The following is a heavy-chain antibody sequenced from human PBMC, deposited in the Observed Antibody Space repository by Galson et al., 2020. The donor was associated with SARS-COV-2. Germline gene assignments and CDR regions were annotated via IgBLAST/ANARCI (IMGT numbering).Heavy chain of an antibody. Sequence: GESLKISCTASGFTFSSYAMHWVRQAPGKGLEWVAVISYDGSNKYYADSVKGRFTISRDNSKNTLYLQMNSLRAEDTAVYYCARVGGSQTYYYYYCGMDVWGQGTTVTVSS. V-gene: IGHV3-30*04. D-gene: IGHD1-26*01. CDR1: GFTFSSYA. J-gene: IGHJ6*02. CDR2: ISYDGSNK. CDR3: ARVGGSQTYYYYYCGMDV.